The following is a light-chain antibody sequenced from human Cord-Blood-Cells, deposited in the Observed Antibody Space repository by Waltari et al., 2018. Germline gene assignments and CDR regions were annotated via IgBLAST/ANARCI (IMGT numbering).Light chain of an antibody. CDR1: KLGDKY. CDR3: QAWDSSTVV. J-gene: IGLJ1*01. CDR2: QDS. V-gene: IGLV3-1*01. Sequence: SYELTHPPSVSVSPGPTASITCAGDKLGDKYACWYQQKPGQSPVLVIYQDSKRPSGIPERFSGSNSGNTATLTISGTQAMDEADYYCQAWDSSTVVFGTGTKVTVL.